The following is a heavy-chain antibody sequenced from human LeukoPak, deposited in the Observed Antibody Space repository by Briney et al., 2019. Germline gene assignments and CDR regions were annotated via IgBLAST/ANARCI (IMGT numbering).Heavy chain of an antibody. CDR3: ARGPNYSNYEFDY. V-gene: IGHV1-3*04. D-gene: IGHD4-11*01. J-gene: IGHJ4*02. CDR2: INTGNGNT. Sequence: ASVKVSCKASGYTCTNYAIHWVRQAPGQRLEWMGWINTGNGNTKYSQKFRAAVTITRDTSASTAYMELGSLRSEDTAVYYCARGPNYSNYEFDYWGQGTLVTVSS. CDR1: GYTCTNYA.